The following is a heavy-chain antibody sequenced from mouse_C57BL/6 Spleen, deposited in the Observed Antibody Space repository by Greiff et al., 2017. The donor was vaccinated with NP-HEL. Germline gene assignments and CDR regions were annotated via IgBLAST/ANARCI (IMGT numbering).Heavy chain of an antibody. V-gene: IGHV1-59*01. CDR2: IDPSDSYT. CDR1: GYTFTSYW. Sequence: QVQLQQSGAELVRPGTSVKLSCKASGYTFTSYWMHWVKQRPGQGLEWIGVIDPSDSYTNYNQKFKGKATLTVDTSSSTAYMQLSSLTSEDSAVYYCAYGSSSYWYFDVWGTGTTVTVSS. D-gene: IGHD1-1*01. J-gene: IGHJ1*03. CDR3: AYGSSSYWYFDV.